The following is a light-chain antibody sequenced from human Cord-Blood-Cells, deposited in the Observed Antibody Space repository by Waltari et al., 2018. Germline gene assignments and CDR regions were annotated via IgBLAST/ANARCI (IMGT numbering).Light chain of an antibody. CDR1: SSAVGSYNL. J-gene: IGLJ3*02. CDR2: EVS. V-gene: IGLV2-23*02. CDR3: CSYAGSSTWV. Sequence: QSALTQPASVSGSPGQSITISCTGTSSAVGSYNLVSWYQQPPGKAPKLMIYEVSKRPSGVSNRFSGSESGNTASLTISGLQAEDEADYYCCSYAGSSTWVFGGGTKLTVL.